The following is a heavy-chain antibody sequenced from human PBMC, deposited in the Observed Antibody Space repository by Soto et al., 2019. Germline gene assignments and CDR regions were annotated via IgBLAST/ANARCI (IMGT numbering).Heavy chain of an antibody. CDR3: ARRGDAAFTTGAFDI. D-gene: IGHD5-18*01. CDR2: IYPGDSDT. V-gene: IGHV5-51*01. J-gene: IGHJ3*02. CDR1: GYSFTSYW. Sequence: GESLKISCKGFGYSFTSYWIVWVRQMSGKGLEWMGIIYPGDSDTRYSPSLQGQVTISADKSISTAYLQWSSLKASDTAMYYCARRGDAAFTTGAFDIWGQGTTVTVSS.